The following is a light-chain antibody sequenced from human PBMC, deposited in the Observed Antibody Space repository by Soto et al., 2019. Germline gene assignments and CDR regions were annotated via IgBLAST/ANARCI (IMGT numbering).Light chain of an antibody. Sequence: DIQMTQSPSTLSASVGDRVTITCRASQSISSWLAWYQQKPGKAPKLLIYKASSLESGVPSWFSGSGSGTEFTLTISSLQPDDFATYYCQQYNSYPTFGQGTKLEIK. CDR2: KAS. J-gene: IGKJ2*01. CDR3: QQYNSYPT. V-gene: IGKV1-5*03. CDR1: QSISSW.